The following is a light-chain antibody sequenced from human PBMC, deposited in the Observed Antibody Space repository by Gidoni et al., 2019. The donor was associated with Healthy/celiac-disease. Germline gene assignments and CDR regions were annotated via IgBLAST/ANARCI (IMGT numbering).Light chain of an antibody. J-gene: IGKJ4*01. CDR1: QSVSSSY. V-gene: IGKV3-20*01. CDR3: QQYGSSLLT. CDR2: GAS. Sequence: EIVLTHSPGTLSLSPGERATLSCTASQSVSSSYLAWYQQKPGQAPRLLIYGASSRATGIPDRFSGSGSGTDFTLTISRLEPEDFAVYYCQQYGSSLLTFGGGTKVEIK.